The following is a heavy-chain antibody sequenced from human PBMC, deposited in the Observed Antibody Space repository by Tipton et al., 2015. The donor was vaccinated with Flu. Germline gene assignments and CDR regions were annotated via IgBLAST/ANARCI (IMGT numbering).Heavy chain of an antibody. CDR2: ISSSGNTI. Sequence: SLRLSCAASGFTFSSYEMNWVRQAPGKGLEWVSYISSSGNTISYADSVRGRFTISRDNTKKSLYLQLNSLRAEDTAVYYCARASHGDYVSNWYFDLWGRGTLVTVSS. D-gene: IGHD4-17*01. CDR3: ARASHGDYVSNWYFDL. CDR1: GFTFSSYE. J-gene: IGHJ2*01. V-gene: IGHV3-48*03.